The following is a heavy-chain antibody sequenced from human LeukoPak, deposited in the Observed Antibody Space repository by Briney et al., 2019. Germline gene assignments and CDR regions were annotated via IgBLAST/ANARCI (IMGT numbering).Heavy chain of an antibody. CDR1: GYTFTSYG. V-gene: IGHV1-18*01. CDR3: ARDTPYSSGWYGREGFDY. Sequence: ASVKVSCKASGYTFTSYGISWVRQAPGQGLEWMGWISAYNGNTNYAQKLQGRVTMTTDTSTSTAYMELRSLRSDDTAVYYCARDTPYSSGWYGREGFDYWGQGTLVTVSS. CDR2: ISAYNGNT. D-gene: IGHD6-19*01. J-gene: IGHJ4*02.